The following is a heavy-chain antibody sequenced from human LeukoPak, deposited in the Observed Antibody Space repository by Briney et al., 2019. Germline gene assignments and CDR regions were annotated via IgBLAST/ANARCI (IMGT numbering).Heavy chain of an antibody. Sequence: SVKVSCKASGYTLSNYDISWVRQAPGQGLEWMGGIIPIFGTANYAQKFQGRVTITADKSTSTAYMELSSLRSEDTAVYYCARTRRNDFWSGYYGGYYYYYMDVWGKGTTVTVSS. CDR3: ARTRRNDFWSGYYGGYYYYYMDV. CDR2: IIPIFGTA. CDR1: GYTLSNYD. V-gene: IGHV1-69*06. J-gene: IGHJ6*03. D-gene: IGHD3-3*01.